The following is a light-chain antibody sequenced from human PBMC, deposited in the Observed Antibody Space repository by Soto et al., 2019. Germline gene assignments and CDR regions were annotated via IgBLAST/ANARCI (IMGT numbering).Light chain of an antibody. J-gene: IGKJ5*01. CDR2: EAS. CDR3: QQFNSYPIT. CDR1: QSISSY. V-gene: IGKV1-13*02. Sequence: IQMTQSPSSLSASVGDRVTITCRASQSISSYLNWYQQKPGKAPKILIYEASSLESGVPSRFRGSGSGTEFTLTIGGLQPDDFATYYCQQFNSYPITFGQGTRLEI.